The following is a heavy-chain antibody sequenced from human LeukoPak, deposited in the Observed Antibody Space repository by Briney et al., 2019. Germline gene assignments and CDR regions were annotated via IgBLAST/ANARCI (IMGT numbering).Heavy chain of an antibody. CDR2: VYYSGTT. V-gene: IGHV4-39*01. CDR1: GGSISRSYYY. J-gene: IGHJ5*02. Sequence: SETLSLTCTVSGGSISRSYYYWGWIRQPPGKGLEWIGSVYYSGTTYYNPSLQSRVTISVDTSKNHFSLKMTSVTAADTAVYYCARHIGGSGGWFDPWGQGTLVTVSS. D-gene: IGHD3-10*01. CDR3: ARHIGGSGGWFDP.